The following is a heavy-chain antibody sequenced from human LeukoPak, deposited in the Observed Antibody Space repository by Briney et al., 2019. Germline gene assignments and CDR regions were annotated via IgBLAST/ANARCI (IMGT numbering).Heavy chain of an antibody. D-gene: IGHD2-15*01. CDR3: ARRLGSYCSGGICYSRGWHFDV. V-gene: IGHV4-39*01. J-gene: IGHJ2*01. CDR1: GGSISSSSYY. Sequence: SETLSLTCTVSGGSISSSSYYWAWIRQPPGKGLEWIGSIYYSGSTYYNPSLKSRVTISVDTSKNQFSLRLSSVTAADAAVYYCARRLGSYCSGGICYSRGWHFDVWGRGTLVTVSS. CDR2: IYYSGST.